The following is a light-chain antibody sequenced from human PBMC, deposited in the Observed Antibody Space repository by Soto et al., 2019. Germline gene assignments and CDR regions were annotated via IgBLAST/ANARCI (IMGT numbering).Light chain of an antibody. Sequence: QSVLTQPASVSGSPGQSITISCTGTSIDVGHPYNYVSWYQQYPGKAPKLIILGVSNRPSGISGRFSGSKSGNTASLTISGLQPEDEADYYCMSYIASTTTHWVLGGGTKLTVL. CDR1: SIDVGHPYNY. CDR2: GVS. CDR3: MSYIASTTTHWV. J-gene: IGLJ3*02. V-gene: IGLV2-14*03.